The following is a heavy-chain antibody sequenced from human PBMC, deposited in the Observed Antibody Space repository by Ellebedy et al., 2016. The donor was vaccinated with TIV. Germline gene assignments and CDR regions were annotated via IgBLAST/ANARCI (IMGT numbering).Heavy chain of an antibody. CDR2: IFYNGRT. CDR1: GGSISRNY. J-gene: IGHJ5*02. CDR3: VKSGTYSSTSGWFDL. V-gene: IGHV4-59*01. Sequence: GSLRLSXTVSGGSISRNYWSWIRQPPGQGLEWIGDIFYNGRTNYNPSLKSRVTISVVTSMNQFSLKLSSVTAADTAVYYCVKSGTYSSTSGWFDLWGQGTLVTVSS. D-gene: IGHD2-2*01.